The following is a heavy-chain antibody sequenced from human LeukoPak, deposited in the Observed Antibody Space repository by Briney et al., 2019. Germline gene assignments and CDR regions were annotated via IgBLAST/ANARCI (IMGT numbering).Heavy chain of an antibody. CDR3: ARSHDHLWGNYPDY. D-gene: IGHD3-16*02. CDR2: IHHDGRI. J-gene: IGHJ4*02. Sequence: SETLSLTCDVSGGSIDSTNWWNWVRQPPGKGLEWIGEIHHDGRINYNPSLKSRVTLSVDKSKNQFSLRLNSVTAADTAVYYCARSHDHLWGNYPDYWGQGTLVTVSS. V-gene: IGHV4/OR15-8*01. CDR1: GGSIDSTNW.